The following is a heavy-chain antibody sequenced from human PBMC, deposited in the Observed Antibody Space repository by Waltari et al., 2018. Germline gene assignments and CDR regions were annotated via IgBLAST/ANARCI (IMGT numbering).Heavy chain of an antibody. CDR1: GFTFSSFW. V-gene: IGHV3-74*03. D-gene: IGHD1-1*01. CDR2: ISTDASDT. J-gene: IGHJ6*02. CDR3: ARVSRRTYRSPVPGRHYYYGMDV. Sequence: EEQLVESGGGLVQPGDSLRLSCAASGFTFSSFWMNWVRQAPGKGPLWVSRISTDASDTTYADSVKGRFTISRDNARNTLYLQMNSLRAEDTAVYFCARVSRRTYRSPVPGRHYYYGMDVWGQGTTVTVSS.